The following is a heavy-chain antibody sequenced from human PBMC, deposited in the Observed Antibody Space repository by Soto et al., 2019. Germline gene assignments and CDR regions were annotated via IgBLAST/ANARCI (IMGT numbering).Heavy chain of an antibody. CDR1: GGTFSSYA. D-gene: IGHD3-22*01. CDR3: ASHYDSSGYYYRGLDY. CDR2: IIPIFGTA. V-gene: IGHV1-69*12. Sequence: QVQLVQSGAEVKKPGSSVKVSCKASGGTFSSYAISWVRQAPGQGLEWMGGIIPIFGTADYAQKFQGRVTISAADSASTAYMELSSLRSEDTAVYYWASHYDSSGYYYRGLDYWGQGTLVTVSS. J-gene: IGHJ4*02.